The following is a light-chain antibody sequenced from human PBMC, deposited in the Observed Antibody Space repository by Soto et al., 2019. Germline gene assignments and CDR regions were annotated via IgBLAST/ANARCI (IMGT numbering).Light chain of an antibody. V-gene: IGKV4-1*01. CDR1: QSVLHRSNNKNY. CDR2: WTS. CDR3: HQYYGNPS. Sequence: DIVMTQSPDSLAVSLGERATINCKSSQSVLHRSNNKNYLAWYQQKPGQPPKLLIYWTSTRESGVPERFSCSXXXXXXXXXXXXXXXEDVAVYXCHQYYGNPSFGQGTKLEIK. J-gene: IGKJ2*01.